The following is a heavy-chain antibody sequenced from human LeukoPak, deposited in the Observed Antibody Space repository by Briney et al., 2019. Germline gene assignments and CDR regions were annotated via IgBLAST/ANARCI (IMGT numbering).Heavy chain of an antibody. CDR1: GGTFSSYA. J-gene: IGHJ4*02. CDR2: IIPILGTA. V-gene: IGHV1-69*13. D-gene: IGHD3-10*01. CDR3: ARGTLVRGVIITGFDY. Sequence: ASVKVSCKASGGTFSSYAISWVRQAPGQGLEWMGGIIPILGTANYAQKFQGRVTITADESTSTAYMELSSLRSEDTAVYYCARGTLVRGVIITGFDYWGQGTLVTVSS.